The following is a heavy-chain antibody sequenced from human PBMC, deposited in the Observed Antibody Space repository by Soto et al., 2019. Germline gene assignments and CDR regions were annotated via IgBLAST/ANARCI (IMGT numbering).Heavy chain of an antibody. V-gene: IGHV3-21*01. CDR2: ISSSSSYI. J-gene: IGHJ4*02. D-gene: IGHD4-4*01. CDR1: GFTFSSYS. Sequence: GGSLRLSCAASGFTFSSYSMNWVRQAPGKGLEWVSSISSSSSYIYYADSVKGRFTISRDNAKNSLYLQMNSLRAEDTAVYYCARPPSPYYSNCVTRSAFDYWGQGTLVTVSS. CDR3: ARPPSPYYSNCVTRSAFDY.